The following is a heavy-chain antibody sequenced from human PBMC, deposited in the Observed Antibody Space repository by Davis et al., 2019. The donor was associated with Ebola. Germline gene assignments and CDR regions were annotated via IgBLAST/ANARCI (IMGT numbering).Heavy chain of an antibody. D-gene: IGHD1-20*01. CDR3: ARVPGGITGRDNYYGMDV. CDR2: IIPILCTA. V-gene: IGHV1-69*10. Sequence: SAQVSCKAFAGTFSSYALIRVRHPPAQALEWMGRIIPILCTANYAQKFQGRVTLTADKSTSTAYMELGSLRSEDTAVYYCARVPGGITGRDNYYGMDVWGQGTTVTVSS. CDR1: AGTFSSYA. J-gene: IGHJ6*02.